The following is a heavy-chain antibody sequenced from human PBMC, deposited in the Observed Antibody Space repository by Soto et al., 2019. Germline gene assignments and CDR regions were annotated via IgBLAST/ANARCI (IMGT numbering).Heavy chain of an antibody. Sequence: QVQLVQSGAEVKKPGSSVKVSCKASGGTFRNYFFSWVRRAPGQGLEWMGGIFPIFGTANYAQKFQGRVAITGGQTTSPAQNELNRLASEDTARFYFSKILEVRKGYISPLYYWGQGTLGPVPP. J-gene: IGHJ4*02. V-gene: IGHV1-69*01. CDR1: GGTFRNYF. CDR2: IFPIFGTA. CDR3: SKILEVRKGYISPLYY. D-gene: IGHD5-18*01.